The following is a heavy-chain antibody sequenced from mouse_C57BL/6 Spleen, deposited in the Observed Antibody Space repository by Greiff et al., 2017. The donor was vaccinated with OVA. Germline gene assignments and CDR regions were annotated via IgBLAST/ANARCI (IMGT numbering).Heavy chain of an antibody. CDR1: GYTFTSYW. D-gene: IGHD1-1*01. CDR2: IHPNSGST. Sequence: QVQLQQPGAELVKPGASVKLSCKASGYTFTSYWMHWVKQRPGQGLEWIGMIHPNSGSTNYNEKFKSKATLTVDKSSSTAYMQLSSLTSEDSAVYYCAREEGTTVVDPFDYWGQGTTLTVSS. CDR3: AREEGTTVVDPFDY. V-gene: IGHV1-64*01. J-gene: IGHJ2*01.